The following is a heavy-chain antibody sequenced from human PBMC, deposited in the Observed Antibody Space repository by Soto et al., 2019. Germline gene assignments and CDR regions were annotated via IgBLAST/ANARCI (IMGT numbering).Heavy chain of an antibody. J-gene: IGHJ5*02. Sequence: GSLRLSCAASGFTFSSYSMNWVRQAPGKGLEWVSSISSSSSYIYYADSVKGRFTISRDNAKNSLYLQMNSLRAEDTAVYYCASGSGRPHNWFDPWGQGTLVTVSS. CDR3: ASGSGRPHNWFDP. D-gene: IGHD3-10*01. CDR2: ISSSSSYI. CDR1: GFTFSSYS. V-gene: IGHV3-21*01.